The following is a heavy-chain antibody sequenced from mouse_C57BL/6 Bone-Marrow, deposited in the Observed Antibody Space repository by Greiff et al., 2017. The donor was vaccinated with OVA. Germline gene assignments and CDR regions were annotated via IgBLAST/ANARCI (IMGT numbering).Heavy chain of an antibody. Sequence: VQLQESDAELVKPGASVKISCKVSGYTFTDHTIHWMKQRPEQGLEWIGYIYPRDGSTKYNEKFKGKATLTADKSSSTAYMQLNSLTSEDSAVYVCARWGSLFLYAMDYWGQGTSVTVSA. CDR1: GYTFTDHT. CDR2: IYPRDGST. J-gene: IGHJ4*01. CDR3: ARWGSLFLYAMDY. V-gene: IGHV1-78*01. D-gene: IGHD6-5*01.